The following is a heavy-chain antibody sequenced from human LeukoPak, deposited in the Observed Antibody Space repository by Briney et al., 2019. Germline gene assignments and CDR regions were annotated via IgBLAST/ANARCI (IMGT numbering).Heavy chain of an antibody. CDR2: IYSGGST. J-gene: IGHJ3*02. D-gene: IGHD3-22*01. V-gene: IGHV3-66*01. CDR1: GFTVSSNY. CDR3: ARDLEAYYYDSSDAFDI. Sequence: GGSLRLSCAASGFTVSSNYMSWVRQAPGKGLEWASVIYSGGSTYYADSVKGRFTISRDNSKNTLYLQMNSLRAEDTAVYYCARDLEAYYYDSSDAFDIWGQGTMVTASS.